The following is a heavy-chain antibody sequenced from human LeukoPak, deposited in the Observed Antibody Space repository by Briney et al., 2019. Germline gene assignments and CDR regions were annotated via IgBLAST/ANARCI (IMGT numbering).Heavy chain of an antibody. V-gene: IGHV4-39*01. J-gene: IGHJ4*02. Sequence: SETLSLTCTVSGGSISCSNYYWGWIRQPPGKGLEWIGSIYYSGSTYYNPSFKSRVTISVDTSKNQFSLKLSSVTAADTSVYYCARHLPGGGLYYFDYWGQGTLVTVSS. D-gene: IGHD2-8*02. CDR2: IYYSGST. CDR1: GGSISCSNYY. CDR3: ARHLPGGGLYYFDY.